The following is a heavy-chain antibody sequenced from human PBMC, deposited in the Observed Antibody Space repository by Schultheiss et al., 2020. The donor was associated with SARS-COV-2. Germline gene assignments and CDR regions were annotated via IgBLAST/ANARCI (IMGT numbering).Heavy chain of an antibody. CDR2: INHSGST. Sequence: SETLSLTCAVYGGSFSGYYWSWIRQPPGKGLEWIGEINHSGSTNYNPSLKSRVTISVDTSKNQFSLKLSSVTAADTAVYYCARDGDFWGGMDVWGQGTTVTVSS. V-gene: IGHV4-34*01. D-gene: IGHD3-3*01. CDR3: ARDGDFWGGMDV. J-gene: IGHJ6*02. CDR1: GGSFSGYY.